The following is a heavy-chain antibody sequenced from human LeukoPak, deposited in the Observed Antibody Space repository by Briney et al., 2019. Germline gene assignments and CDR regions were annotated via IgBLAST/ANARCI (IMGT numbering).Heavy chain of an antibody. CDR1: GFTVSSNY. CDR3: ARSLAAYDAFDI. D-gene: IGHD2-21*01. Sequence: GGSLRLSCAASGFTVSSNYMSWVRQAPGKGLEWVSVIYSGGGTYYADSVKGRFTISRDNSKNTLYLQMNSLRAEDTAVYYCARSLAAYDAFDIWGQGTMVTVSS. J-gene: IGHJ3*02. V-gene: IGHV3-53*01. CDR2: IYSGGGT.